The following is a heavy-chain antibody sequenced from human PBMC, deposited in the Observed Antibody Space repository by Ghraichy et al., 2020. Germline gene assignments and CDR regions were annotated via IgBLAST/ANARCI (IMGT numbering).Heavy chain of an antibody. CDR3: ARVIAAAGIYDAFDI. Sequence: GGSLRLSCAASGFTFSSYSMNWVRQAPGKGLEWVSSISSSSSYIYYADSVKGRFTISRDNAKNSLYLQMNSLRAEDTAVYYCARVIAAAGIYDAFDIWGQGTMVTVSS. CDR2: ISSSSSYI. CDR1: GFTFSSYS. J-gene: IGHJ3*02. D-gene: IGHD6-13*01. V-gene: IGHV3-21*01.